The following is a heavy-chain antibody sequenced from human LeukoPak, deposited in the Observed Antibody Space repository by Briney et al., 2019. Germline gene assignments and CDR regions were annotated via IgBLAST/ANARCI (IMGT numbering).Heavy chain of an antibody. CDR2: IYYSGST. J-gene: IGHJ5*02. CDR1: GGSISSSSYY. CDR3: ARDTGIAAAGFNWFDP. D-gene: IGHD6-13*01. Sequence: SETLSLTCTVSGGSISSSSYYWGWIRQPPVKGLEWIGSIYYSGSTYYNPSLKSRVTISVDTSKNQFSLKLSSVTAADTAVYYCARDTGIAAAGFNWFDPWGQGTLVTVSS. V-gene: IGHV4-39*07.